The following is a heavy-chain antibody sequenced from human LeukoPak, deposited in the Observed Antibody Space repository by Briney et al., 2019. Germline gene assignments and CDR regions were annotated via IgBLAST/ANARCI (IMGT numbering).Heavy chain of an antibody. Sequence: ASVKVSCKASGGTFSSYAISWVRQAPGQGLEWMGGIIPIFGTANYAQKFQGRVTITTDESTSTAYMELSSLRSEDTAVYYCATSLASLVGDTSYYYYMDVWGKGTTVTVSS. CDR2: IIPIFGTA. CDR3: ATSLASLVGDTSYYYYMDV. D-gene: IGHD1-26*01. V-gene: IGHV1-69*05. J-gene: IGHJ6*03. CDR1: GGTFSSYA.